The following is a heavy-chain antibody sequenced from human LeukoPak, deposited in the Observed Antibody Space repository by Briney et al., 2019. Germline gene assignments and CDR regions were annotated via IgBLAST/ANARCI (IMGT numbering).Heavy chain of an antibody. J-gene: IGHJ4*02. CDR2: ISGSGGAI. V-gene: IGHV3-11*04. Sequence: GGSLRLSCAASGFTFSDYFMSWIRQAPGKGLDWVSYISGSGGAIYYADSVKGRFTISRDNAEKSLYLQMNSLSAEDTAVYYCARALEPYYYDSGACYWGQGTLVTVSS. CDR3: ARALEPYYYDSGACY. D-gene: IGHD3-22*01. CDR1: GFTFSDYF.